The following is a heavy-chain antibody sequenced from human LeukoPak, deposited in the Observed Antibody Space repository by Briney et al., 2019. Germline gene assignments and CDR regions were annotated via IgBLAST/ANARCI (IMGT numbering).Heavy chain of an antibody. V-gene: IGHV3-48*01. CDR3: CLGYCSGGSCYNGDY. CDR2: ISLSSSTM. Sequence: GGSLRLSCAASGLTFSTYTMNWVRQAPGKGLQWVSYISLSSSTMYYADSVKGRFTISRDNANNSLYLQMNSLRAEDTAVYYCCLGYCSGGSCYNGDYWGQGNLVTVSS. D-gene: IGHD2-15*01. J-gene: IGHJ4*02. CDR1: GLTFSTYT.